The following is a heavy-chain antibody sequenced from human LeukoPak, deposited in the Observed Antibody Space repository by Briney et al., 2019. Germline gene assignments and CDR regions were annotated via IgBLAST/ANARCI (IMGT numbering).Heavy chain of an antibody. J-gene: IGHJ5*02. CDR1: DGSISGYF. CDR2: IYYSGST. CDR3: ARKVPAAEYWFDP. V-gene: IGHV4-59*01. Sequence: PSETLSLTCTVSDGSISGYFWSWIRQPPGKGLEWIGYIYYSGSTNYNPSLKSRVTISVDTSKNQFSLKLSSVTAADTAVYYCARKVPAAEYWFDPWGQGTLVTVSS. D-gene: IGHD2-2*01.